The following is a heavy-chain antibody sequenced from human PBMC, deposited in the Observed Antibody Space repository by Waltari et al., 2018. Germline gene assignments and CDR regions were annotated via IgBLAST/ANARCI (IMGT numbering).Heavy chain of an antibody. CDR2: IAYDGRNK. CDR3: AKDGRAWFGSGISHFES. J-gene: IGHJ4*02. Sequence: QVQLVESGGGVVQPGKSVRLSCAASGFNFKTYGMHWVRQAPGKWLEWVAVIAYDGRNKFYVDAVKGRFSISIDDSKTTVYLQMNDLRPEDTATYYCAKDGRAWFGSGISHFESWGQGTLVTVSS. CDR1: GFNFKTYG. D-gene: IGHD3-10*01. V-gene: IGHV3-30*18.